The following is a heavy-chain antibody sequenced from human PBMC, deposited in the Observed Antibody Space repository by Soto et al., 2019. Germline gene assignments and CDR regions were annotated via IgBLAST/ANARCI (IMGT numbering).Heavy chain of an antibody. D-gene: IGHD3-22*01. V-gene: IGHV4-31*03. CDR1: GGSISSGGYY. CDR3: ARGVIEDLYFDY. CDR2: IYYSGST. Sequence: SETLSLTCTVSGGSISSGGYYWSWIRQHPGKGLEWIGYIYYSGSTYYNPSLKSRVTISVDTSKNQFSLKLSSVTAADTAVYYCARGVIEDLYFDYWGQGTLVTVSS. J-gene: IGHJ4*02.